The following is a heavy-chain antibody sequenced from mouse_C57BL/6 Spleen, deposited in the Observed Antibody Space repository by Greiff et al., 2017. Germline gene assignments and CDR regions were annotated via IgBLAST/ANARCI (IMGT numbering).Heavy chain of an antibody. D-gene: IGHD2-3*01. CDR3: ARGLYDYYAMDY. CDR1: GYAFSSYW. V-gene: IGHV1-80*01. Sequence: VQLQQSGAELVKPGASVKISCKASGYAFSSYWMNWVKQRPGKGLEWIGHIYPGDGDTNYNGKFKGKATLTADKSSSTAYMQLSSLTSEDSAVYFCARGLYDYYAMDYWGQGTSVTVSS. CDR2: IYPGDGDT. J-gene: IGHJ4*01.